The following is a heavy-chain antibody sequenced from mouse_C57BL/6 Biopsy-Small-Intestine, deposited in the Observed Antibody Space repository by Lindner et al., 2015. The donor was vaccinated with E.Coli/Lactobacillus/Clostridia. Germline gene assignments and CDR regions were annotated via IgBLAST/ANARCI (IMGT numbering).Heavy chain of an antibody. CDR3: AGSGEGYIDY. D-gene: IGHD2-2*01. J-gene: IGHJ2*01. CDR1: GYAFTNYL. Sequence: VQLQESGGEVIRPGTSVKVSCKASGYAFTNYLIEWIKQRPGQGLEWIGMINPGSGGTDYNEKFRGKATLTADKSSSKAYMQLSSLTSEDSAVYFCAGSGEGYIDYWGLGTTLTVAA. CDR2: INPGSGGT. V-gene: IGHV1-54*01.